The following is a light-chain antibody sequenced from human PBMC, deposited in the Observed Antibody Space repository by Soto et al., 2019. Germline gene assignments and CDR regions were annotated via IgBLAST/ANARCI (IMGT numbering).Light chain of an antibody. CDR2: AAS. V-gene: IGKV1-39*01. J-gene: IGKJ4*01. Sequence: QMTQSPSALSAAVGDRVTITFRSSQSITTYLNWYRQKPGKAPKLLIYAASSLQSGVPSRFSGSGSQTEFTLSISSLQHEDFATYFCQQIYSAPLTFGGGTKVDI. CDR3: QQIYSAPLT. CDR1: QSITTY.